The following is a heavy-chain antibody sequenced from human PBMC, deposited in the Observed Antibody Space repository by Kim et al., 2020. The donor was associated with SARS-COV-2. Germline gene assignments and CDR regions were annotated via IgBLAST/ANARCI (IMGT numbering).Heavy chain of an antibody. CDR1: GFTFSSYS. CDR3: ARDLGGGKTAAGSN. V-gene: IGHV3-21*01. D-gene: IGHD6-13*01. CDR2: ISSSSSYI. J-gene: IGHJ4*02. Sequence: GGSLRLSCAASGFTFSSYSMNWVRQAPGKGLEWVSSISSSSSYIYYADSVKGRFTISRDNAKNSLYLQMNSPRAEDTAVYYCARDLGGGKTAAGSNWGQGTLVTVSS.